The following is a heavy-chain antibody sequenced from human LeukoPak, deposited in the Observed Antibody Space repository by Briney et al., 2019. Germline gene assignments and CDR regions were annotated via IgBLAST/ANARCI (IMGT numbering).Heavy chain of an antibody. CDR2: IYYSGST. CDR3: ARHLHSDGSGSYLNWLDP. CDR1: GGSISSYY. V-gene: IGHV4-59*08. J-gene: IGHJ5*02. D-gene: IGHD3-10*01. Sequence: SETLSLTCTVSGGSISSYYWSWIRQPPGKGLEWIGYIYYSGSTNSNPSLKGRVTILGDTSKNQFSLKLNSVTAADTAVYYCARHLHSDGSGSYLNWLDPWGQGILVTVSS.